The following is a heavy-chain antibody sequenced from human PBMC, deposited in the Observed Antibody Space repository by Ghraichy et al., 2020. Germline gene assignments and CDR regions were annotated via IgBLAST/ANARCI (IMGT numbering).Heavy chain of an antibody. V-gene: IGHV3-7*01. Sequence: GGSLRLSCVASGFTFSNYWMNWVRQAPGKGLEWVASINRHGSEKNYVDSVKGRFTISRDNAKNSLFLQVDRLRVDDTAVYFCERGTSDGHWGQGTLVTVSS. D-gene: IGHD7-27*01. CDR1: GFTFSNYW. CDR3: ERGTSDGH. CDR2: INRHGSEK. J-gene: IGHJ4*02.